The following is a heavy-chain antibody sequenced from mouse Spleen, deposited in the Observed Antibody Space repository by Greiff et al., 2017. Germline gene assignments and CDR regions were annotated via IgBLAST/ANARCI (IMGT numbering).Heavy chain of an antibody. CDR2: IWSDGST. J-gene: IGHJ2*01. V-gene: IGHV2-6*02. CDR3: ARNSLSTYYFDY. Sequence: VKVVESGPGLVAPSQSLSITCTVSGFSLTSYGVHWVRQPPGKGLEWLVVIWSDGSTTYNSALKSRLSISKDNSKSQVFLKMNSLQTDDTAMYYCARNSLSTYYFDYWGQGTTLTVSS. D-gene: IGHD6-1*01. CDR1: GFSLTSYG.